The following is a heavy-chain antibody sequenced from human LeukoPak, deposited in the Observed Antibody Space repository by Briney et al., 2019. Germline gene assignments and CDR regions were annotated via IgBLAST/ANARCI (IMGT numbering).Heavy chain of an antibody. CDR1: GFTFSSYS. CDR2: ISSGSSTI. V-gene: IGHV3-48*02. CDR3: ARDTSLPHDAFDI. Sequence: GGSLRLSCAASGFTFSSYSMNWVHQAPGKGLEWVSYISSGSSTIYYADSVKGRFTISRDNAKNSVYLQMNSLRDEDTAVYYCARDTSLPHDAFDIWGQGTMVTVSS. J-gene: IGHJ3*02. D-gene: IGHD3-16*02.